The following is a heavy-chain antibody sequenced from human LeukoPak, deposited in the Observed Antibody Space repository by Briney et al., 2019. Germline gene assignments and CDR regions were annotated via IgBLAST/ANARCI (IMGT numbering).Heavy chain of an antibody. Sequence: GGSLRLSCAASGFTFSSYAMSRVRQAPGKGLEWVSAISGSGGSTYYAGSVKGRFTISRDNSKNTLYLQMNSLRAEDTAVYYCAKSPSPFTMIGSWFDPWGQGTLVTVSS. V-gene: IGHV3-23*01. CDR2: ISGSGGST. CDR1: GFTFSSYA. J-gene: IGHJ5*02. CDR3: AKSPSPFTMIGSWFDP. D-gene: IGHD3-22*01.